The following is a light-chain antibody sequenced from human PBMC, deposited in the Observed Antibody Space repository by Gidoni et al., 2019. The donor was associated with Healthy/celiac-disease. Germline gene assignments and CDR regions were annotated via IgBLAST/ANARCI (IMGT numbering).Light chain of an antibody. V-gene: IGKV1D-12*01. CDR2: AAS. J-gene: IGKJ4*01. Sequence: IQMTQSPSSVSASVRDRVTINCRASQGISSWLALYQQKPGKAPKLLIYAASSLQSGVPARFSGRGAGTDFTLTISSLQPEDFATYYCQQANSFPLTFGGGTKVEIK. CDR3: QQANSFPLT. CDR1: QGISSW.